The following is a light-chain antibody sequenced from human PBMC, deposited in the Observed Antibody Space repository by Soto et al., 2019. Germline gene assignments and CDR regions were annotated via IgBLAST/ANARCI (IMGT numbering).Light chain of an antibody. CDR3: QQGGSWPPLFT. J-gene: IGKJ3*01. V-gene: IGKV3-11*01. Sequence: EIVLTQSPATLSMSPGERATLSCRASQGVGKFLAWYQQKPGQAPRLLISGASSRATGIPARFSGSGSGTDFTLTISSLEPEDFAVYYCQQGGSWPPLFTFGPGTVVD. CDR1: QGVGKF. CDR2: GAS.